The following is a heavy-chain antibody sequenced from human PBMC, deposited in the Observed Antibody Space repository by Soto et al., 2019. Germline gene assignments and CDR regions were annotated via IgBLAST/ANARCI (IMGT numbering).Heavy chain of an antibody. CDR3: ARGGPYYYDSISHWYFDL. D-gene: IGHD3-22*01. CDR1: GGSISSYY. V-gene: IGHV4-59*01. Sequence: QVQLQESGPGLVKPSETLSLTCTVSGGSISSYYWSWIRQPPGKGLEWIGYIYYSGSTNYNPSLKSRVTISVDTSKNQFSLKLSSVTAADTAVYYCARGGPYYYDSISHWYFDLWAVAPWSLSPQ. CDR2: IYYSGST. J-gene: IGHJ2*01.